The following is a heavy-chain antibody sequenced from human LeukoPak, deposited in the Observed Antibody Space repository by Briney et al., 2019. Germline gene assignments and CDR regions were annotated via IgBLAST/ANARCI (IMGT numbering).Heavy chain of an antibody. CDR2: ISSSSSYI. J-gene: IGHJ3*02. CDR3: VRSIAVAGTYAFEI. D-gene: IGHD6-19*01. V-gene: IGHV3-21*01. Sequence: PGGSLRLSCAASVFTFSSYSMNWLRQAPGKGLEWVSSISSSSSYIYYADSVKGRFTISRDNAKNSMYLQMNSLRAEDTAVSYCVRSIAVAGTYAFEISGQGKVVTVSS. CDR1: VFTFSSYS.